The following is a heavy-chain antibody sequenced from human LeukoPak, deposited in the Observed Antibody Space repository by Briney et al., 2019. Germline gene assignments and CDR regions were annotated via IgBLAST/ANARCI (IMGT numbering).Heavy chain of an antibody. D-gene: IGHD3-10*01. CDR1: GFSFSSYE. CDR2: ISSSGSTI. J-gene: IGHJ6*02. V-gene: IGHV3-48*03. CDR3: ARDMVRIYGLDV. Sequence: PGGSLRLSCAASGFSFSSYEMNWVRQAPGKGLEWVSYISSSGSTIYYADSVKGRFTISRDNAKNSLYLQMNSLTAEDTAVYYCARDMVRIYGLDVWGQGTTVTVSS.